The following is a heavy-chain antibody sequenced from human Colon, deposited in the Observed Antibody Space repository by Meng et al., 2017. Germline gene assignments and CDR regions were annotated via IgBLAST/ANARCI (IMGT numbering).Heavy chain of an antibody. CDR3: ARRVRGVISWFDP. CDR1: GDSIRSSNW. CDR2: IYHSGST. D-gene: IGHD3-10*01. J-gene: IGHJ5*02. V-gene: IGHV4-4*02. Sequence: QVQLQEPGPGLVKPSGTLSLTCAVSGDSIRSSNWWSWVRQPPGRGLEWIGEIYHSGSTNYNPSLKNRLSLTVDKSKNQFSLTLHSVTAADTAVYYCARRVRGVISWFDPWGQGTLVTVSS.